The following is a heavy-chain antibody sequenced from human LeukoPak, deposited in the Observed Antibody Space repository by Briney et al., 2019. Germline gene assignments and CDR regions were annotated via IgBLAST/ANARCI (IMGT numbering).Heavy chain of an antibody. CDR3: ARVYCSSTSCYTGLGYNWFDP. J-gene: IGHJ5*02. D-gene: IGHD2-2*02. CDR2: IYTSGST. V-gene: IGHV4-61*02. Sequence: SETLSLTCTVSGGSISSGSYYWSWIRQPAGKGLEWIGRIYTSGSTNYNTSLKSRVTISVDTSKNQFSLKLSSVTAADTAVYYCARVYCSSTSCYTGLGYNWFDPWGQGTLVTVPS. CDR1: GGSISSGSYY.